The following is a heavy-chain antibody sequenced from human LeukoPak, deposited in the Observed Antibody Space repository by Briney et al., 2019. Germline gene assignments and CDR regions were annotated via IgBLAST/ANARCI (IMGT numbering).Heavy chain of an antibody. D-gene: IGHD3-3*01. CDR1: GGSISSYY. Sequence: SETLSLTCTVSGGSISSYYWSWIRQPPWKGLEWIGYIYHSGSTYYNPSLKSRVTISVDRSKNQFSLKLSSVTAADTAVYYCARGLRFLEWQRGFDPWGQGTLVTVSS. CDR3: ARGLRFLEWQRGFDP. J-gene: IGHJ5*02. CDR2: IYHSGST. V-gene: IGHV4-59*12.